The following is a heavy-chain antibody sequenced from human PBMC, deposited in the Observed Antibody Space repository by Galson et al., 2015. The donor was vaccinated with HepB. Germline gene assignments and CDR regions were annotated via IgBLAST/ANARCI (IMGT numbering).Heavy chain of an antibody. Sequence: LSLTCTVYGGSFSGYYWSWIRQSPGKGLEWIGEINHSGSTNYNPSLKSRVTISVDTSKNQFSLKLSSVTAADTAVYYCARGYSLWWLATPVIGNWFDPWGQGTLVTVSS. CDR3: ARGYSLWWLATPVIGNWFDP. D-gene: IGHD6-19*01. J-gene: IGHJ5*02. V-gene: IGHV4-34*01. CDR2: INHSGST. CDR1: GGSFSGYY.